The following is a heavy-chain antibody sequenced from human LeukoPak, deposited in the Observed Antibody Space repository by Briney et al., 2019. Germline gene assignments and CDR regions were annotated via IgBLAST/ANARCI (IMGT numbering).Heavy chain of an antibody. CDR3: ARGDRQGGTTSYYFDY. Sequence: KTSETLSLTCTVSGGSVSSGSYYWSWIRQPPGKGLGWIGYIYYSGSTNYNPSLKSRVTISVDTSKSQFSLKLSSVTAADTAVYYCARGDRQGGTTSYYFDYWGQGTLVTVSS. D-gene: IGHD1-26*01. V-gene: IGHV4-61*01. CDR2: IYYSGST. J-gene: IGHJ4*02. CDR1: GGSVSSGSYY.